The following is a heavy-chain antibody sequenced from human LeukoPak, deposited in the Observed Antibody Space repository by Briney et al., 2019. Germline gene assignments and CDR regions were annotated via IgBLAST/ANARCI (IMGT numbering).Heavy chain of an antibody. CDR3: ASLPPLQYDYYYYMDV. V-gene: IGHV4-34*01. Sequence: NPSETLSLTCAVYGGSFSGYYWSWIRQPPGKGLEWIGEINHSGSTNYNPSLKSRVTISVDTSKNQFSLKLSSVTAADTAVYYCASLPPLQYDYYYYMDVWGKGTTVTVSS. CDR2: INHSGST. J-gene: IGHJ6*03. D-gene: IGHD4-11*01. CDR1: GGSFSGYY.